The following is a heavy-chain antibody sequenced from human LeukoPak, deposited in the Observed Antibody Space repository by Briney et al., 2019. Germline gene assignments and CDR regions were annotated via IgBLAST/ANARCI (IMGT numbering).Heavy chain of an antibody. Sequence: GGSLRLSCAASGFTFSDYNMNWVRQAPGKGLEWVSSISSSSSYIYYADSVKGRFAISRDNDKNTLFLQMNSLRAEDTAVYYCAKSTGNVAHWGQGTLVTVSS. D-gene: IGHD1-1*01. CDR3: AKSTGNVAH. CDR1: GFTFSDYN. CDR2: ISSSSSYI. J-gene: IGHJ4*02. V-gene: IGHV3-21*04.